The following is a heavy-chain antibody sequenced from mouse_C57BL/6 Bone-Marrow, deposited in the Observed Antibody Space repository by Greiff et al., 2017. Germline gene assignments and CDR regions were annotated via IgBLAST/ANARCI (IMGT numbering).Heavy chain of an antibody. CDR2: IDPNYGTT. J-gene: IGHJ3*01. CDR1: GYSFTDYN. CDR3: ARYDYEAWFDY. Sequence: VQLQQSGPELVKPGASVKISCKASGYSFTDYNMNWVKQSTGKGLEWIGVIDPNYGTTSYNQKFKGKATLTVDQSSNTAYMQLNGLTSEDSAVYYCARYDYEAWFDYWGQGTMVTVSA. V-gene: IGHV1-39*01. D-gene: IGHD2-4*01.